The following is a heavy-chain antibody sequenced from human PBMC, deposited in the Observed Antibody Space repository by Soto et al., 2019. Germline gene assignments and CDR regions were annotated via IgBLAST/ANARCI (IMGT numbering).Heavy chain of an antibody. CDR3: ASHTNSWYYFDH. D-gene: IGHD6-13*01. V-gene: IGHV5-51*01. J-gene: IGHJ4*02. CDR1: RYSFTDYW. CDR2: IYPGDSDT. Sequence: EVQLVQSGAEVKKPGESLKISCKAFRYSFTDYWIGWVRQMPGKGLEWMGFIYPGDSDTRYSLSFQGQVTISADKSISTAYLQWSSLKASDSAIYFCASHTNSWYYFDHWGQGTVVTVSS.